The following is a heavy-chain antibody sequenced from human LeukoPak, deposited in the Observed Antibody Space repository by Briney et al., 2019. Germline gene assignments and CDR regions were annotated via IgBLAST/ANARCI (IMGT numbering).Heavy chain of an antibody. J-gene: IGHJ4*02. CDR3: ARGRYSYGFDY. CDR1: GGSFSGYY. CDR2: INHSGST. V-gene: IGHV4-34*01. D-gene: IGHD5-18*01. Sequence: SETLSLTCAVYGGSFSGYYWSWIRQPPGKGLEWIGEINHSGSTNYNPSLKSRVTISVDTSKNQFSLKLSSVTAADTAVYYCARGRYSYGFDYGGQGTLVTVSS.